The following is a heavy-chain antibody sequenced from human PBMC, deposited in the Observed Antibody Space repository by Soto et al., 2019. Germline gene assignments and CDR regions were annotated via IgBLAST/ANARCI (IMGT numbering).Heavy chain of an antibody. J-gene: IGHJ4*02. Sequence: TSETLSLSCPVSGGSVSNGMYYWSWILQPPGRGLEWLGNVYFTGTTIYNPSLKSRVTMSVDTPKVQFFLKLTSVTAADTAVYYCARYCNNSNCGHLWCFDYCGLGTLVTVSS. CDR2: VYFTGTT. CDR1: GGSVSNGMYY. V-gene: IGHV4-61*01. D-gene: IGHD2-8*01. CDR3: ARYCNNSNCGHLWCFDY.